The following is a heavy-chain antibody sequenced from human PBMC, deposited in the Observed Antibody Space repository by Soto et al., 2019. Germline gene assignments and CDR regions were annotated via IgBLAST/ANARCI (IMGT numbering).Heavy chain of an antibody. V-gene: IGHV4-59*01. CDR2: IYYSGST. J-gene: IGHJ5*02. CDR1: GGSISSYY. CDR3: ARVYSSGWGEWFDP. D-gene: IGHD6-19*01. Sequence: PSETLSLTCTVSGGSISSYYWSWIRQPPGKGLEWIGYIYYSGSTNYNPSLKSRVTISVDTSKNQFSLKLSSVTAADTAVYYCARVYSSGWGEWFDPWGQGTLVTVSS.